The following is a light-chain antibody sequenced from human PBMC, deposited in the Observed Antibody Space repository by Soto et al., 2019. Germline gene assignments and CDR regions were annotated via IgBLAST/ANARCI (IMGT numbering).Light chain of an antibody. CDR3: QQYYSTPLT. CDR2: WAS. CDR1: QSVLYSSNNKNY. V-gene: IGKV4-1*01. Sequence: DIVMTQSPDSLAVSLGERATINCKSSQSVLYSSNNKNYLAWYQQKPGQPPKLLIYWASTRESGVPDRFSGSGSGTDFTLTISNLQAADVAVYYCQQYYSTPLTFGGGTKVEIK. J-gene: IGKJ4*01.